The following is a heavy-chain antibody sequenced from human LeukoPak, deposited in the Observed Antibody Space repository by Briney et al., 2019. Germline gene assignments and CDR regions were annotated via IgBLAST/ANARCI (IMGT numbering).Heavy chain of an antibody. D-gene: IGHD3-10*01. Sequence: ASVKVSCKASGHTFTSYDINWVRQATGQGLEWMGWMNPNSANTGYAQNFQGRVTMTRNTSISTAYMELSSLRSEDTAVYYCAIRFSRGSGSAIDYWGQGTLVTVSS. CDR1: GHTFTSYD. CDR2: MNPNSANT. V-gene: IGHV1-8*01. J-gene: IGHJ4*02. CDR3: AIRFSRGSGSAIDY.